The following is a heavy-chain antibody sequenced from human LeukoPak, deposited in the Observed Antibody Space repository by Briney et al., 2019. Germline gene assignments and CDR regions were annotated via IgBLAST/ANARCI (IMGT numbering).Heavy chain of an antibody. CDR3: ARVSASRTSYGIDA. Sequence: GASVKVSCKVSGYTLTELSMHWVRQAPGQGLEWMGWINTNTGNPTYAQGFTGRFVFSLDTSVSTTYLQIRSLKAEDTAVYYCARVSASRTSYGIDACGHGTTVTVSS. CDR2: INTNTGNP. CDR1: GYTLTELS. V-gene: IGHV7-4-1*02. J-gene: IGHJ6*01.